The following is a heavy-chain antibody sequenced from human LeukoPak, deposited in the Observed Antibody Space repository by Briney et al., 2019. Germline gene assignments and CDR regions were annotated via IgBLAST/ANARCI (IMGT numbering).Heavy chain of an antibody. D-gene: IGHD3-22*01. V-gene: IGHV3-20*01. CDR2: INWNGGST. Sequence: GSLRLSCAASGFTFDEYGMSWVRQVPGKGLEWVSGINWNGGSTGYADSVKGRFTISRDNAKNSLYLQMNSLRAEDTALYHCARVGYDSSGYYPYHFDYWGQGTLVTVSS. J-gene: IGHJ4*02. CDR1: GFTFDEYG. CDR3: ARVGYDSSGYYPYHFDY.